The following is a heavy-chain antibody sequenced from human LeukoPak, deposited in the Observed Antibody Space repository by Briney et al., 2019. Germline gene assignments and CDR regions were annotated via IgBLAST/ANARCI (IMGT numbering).Heavy chain of an antibody. Sequence: ASVKVSCKASGYTFTGYYMHWVRQAPGQGLEWMGWINPNSGGTNYAQKFQGRVTMTRNTSISTAYMELSSLRSEDTAVYYCARGGSGTTPFDYWGQGTLVTVSS. CDR3: ARGGSGTTPFDY. CDR1: GYTFTGYY. J-gene: IGHJ4*02. V-gene: IGHV1-2*02. CDR2: INPNSGGT. D-gene: IGHD1-1*01.